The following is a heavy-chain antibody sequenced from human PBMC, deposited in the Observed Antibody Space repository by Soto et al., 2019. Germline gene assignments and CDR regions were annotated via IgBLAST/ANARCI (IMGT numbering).Heavy chain of an antibody. V-gene: IGHV3-7*05. Sequence: PGGPLRLSCAASGFTFSSYWMSWVLQAPGKGLECVANIKQDGSEKYYVDTVKGRFTISRDNAKNSLYLQMNSLRAEDPAVYYCARDRGVYVDAFDIWGQGTMVTVSS. CDR3: ARDRGVYVDAFDI. CDR2: IKQDGSEK. D-gene: IGHD3-10*01. CDR1: GFTFSSYW. J-gene: IGHJ3*02.